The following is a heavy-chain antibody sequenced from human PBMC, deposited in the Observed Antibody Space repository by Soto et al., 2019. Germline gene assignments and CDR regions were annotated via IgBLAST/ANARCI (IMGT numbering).Heavy chain of an antibody. J-gene: IGHJ4*02. CDR1: GFTFSSFW. Sequence: GGSLRLSCAASGFTFSSFWMHWVRQAPEKGLLWVSRINGDGSSTNYADSVKGRFTISRDNAKNTLYLHMNSLRAEDTAVYYCARTLGGSSSPYWGQGTLVTV. CDR2: INGDGSST. D-gene: IGHD6-13*01. CDR3: ARTLGGSSSPY. V-gene: IGHV3-74*01.